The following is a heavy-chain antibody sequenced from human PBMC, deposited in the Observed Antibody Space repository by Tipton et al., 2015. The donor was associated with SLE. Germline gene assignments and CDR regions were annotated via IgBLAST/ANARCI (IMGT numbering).Heavy chain of an antibody. D-gene: IGHD4-11*01. J-gene: IGHJ2*01. V-gene: IGHV1-18*01. CDR1: AYTFTTYS. CDR2: ISTYNGNT. CDR3: ARAVTTGLYWSFEL. Sequence: QVQLVQSGAEVKNPGASVKVSCKASAYTFTTYSISWVRQAPGQGLEWMGWISTYNGNTNYAQKLQGRVTMTTDTSTSTAYMELRSLRSDASAVYYCARAVTTGLYWSFELWGRGTLVTVSS.